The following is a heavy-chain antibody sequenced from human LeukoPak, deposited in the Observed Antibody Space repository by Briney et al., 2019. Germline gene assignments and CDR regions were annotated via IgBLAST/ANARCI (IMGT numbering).Heavy chain of an antibody. J-gene: IGHJ4*02. CDR1: GFSLSTSGVG. V-gene: IGHV2-5*01. CDR2: IYWNDGK. Sequence: SGPTLVNPTQSLTLTCTFSGFSLSTSGVGVGWIRQPPGKALACLALIYWNDGKDYSPSLRSRLTITKDISKNQVVLTMTNMDPVDTATYFCARRRLEKGTTVTSAFDYWGQGTLVTVSS. CDR3: ARRRLEKGTTVTSAFDY. D-gene: IGHD4-17*01.